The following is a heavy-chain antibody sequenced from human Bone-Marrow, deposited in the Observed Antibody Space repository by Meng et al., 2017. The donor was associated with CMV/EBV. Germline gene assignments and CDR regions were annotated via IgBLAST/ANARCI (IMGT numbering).Heavy chain of an antibody. CDR2: IYSGGSST. Sequence: GGSLRLSCAASGFTFSSYAMSWVRQAPGKGLEWVSVIYSGGSSTYYADSVKGRFTISRDNSKNTLYLQMNSLRAEDTAVYYCAKDIRLNIVVVPAAISKPYYYYGMDVWGQGNTVPVSS. V-gene: IGHV3-23*03. CDR3: AKDIRLNIVVVPAAISKPYYYYGMDV. J-gene: IGHJ6*02. D-gene: IGHD2-2*02. CDR1: GFTFSSYA.